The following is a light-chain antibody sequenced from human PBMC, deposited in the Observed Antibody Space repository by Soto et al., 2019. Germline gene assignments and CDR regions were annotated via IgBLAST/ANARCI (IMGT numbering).Light chain of an antibody. J-gene: IGKJ1*01. CDR2: DAS. CDR1: QSIGSW. CDR3: QQYNTYSWT. Sequence: DIQMTHSPSTLSASVGDRVTITCRASQSIGSWLAWYQQKPGKAPKLLIYDASSLESGVPSRFSGSGSGTEFTLTISSLQPDDFATYYCQQYNTYSWTFGQGTKVDIK. V-gene: IGKV1-5*01.